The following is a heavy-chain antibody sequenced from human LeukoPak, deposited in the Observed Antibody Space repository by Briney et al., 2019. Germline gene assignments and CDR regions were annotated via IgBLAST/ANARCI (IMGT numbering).Heavy chain of an antibody. CDR2: IKSNTDGGTT. V-gene: IGHV3-15*01. Sequence: GGSLRLSCAASGFSFSDTWMTWVRQAPGRGPEWVGRIKSNTDGGTTDYAAPVKGRFSISRDDSKNTLYLQMNSLKSEDTAVYYCTTAPQVPFDYWGQETLHSVSS. D-gene: IGHD2-2*01. J-gene: IGHJ4*02. CDR1: GFSFSDTW. CDR3: TTAPQVPFDY.